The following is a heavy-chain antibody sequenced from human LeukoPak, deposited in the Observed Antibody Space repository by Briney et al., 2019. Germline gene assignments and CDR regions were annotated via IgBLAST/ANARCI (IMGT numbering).Heavy chain of an antibody. J-gene: IGHJ6*03. CDR2: IYYSGST. D-gene: IGHD3-3*01. Sequence: PSETLSLTCTVSGGSISSSSYYWGWIRQPPGKGLEWIGSIYYSGSTYYNPSLKSRVTLSVDTSKNQFSLKLSSVTAADTAVYYCARPAGYYDFWSGYYYYYYMDVWGKGTTVTVSS. V-gene: IGHV4-39*01. CDR3: ARPAGYYDFWSGYYYYYYMDV. CDR1: GGSISSSSYY.